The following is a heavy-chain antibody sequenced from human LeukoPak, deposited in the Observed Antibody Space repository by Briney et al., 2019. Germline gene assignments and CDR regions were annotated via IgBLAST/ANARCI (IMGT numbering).Heavy chain of an antibody. CDR3: ARLRMGGYFDY. V-gene: IGHV3-7*03. CDR2: IKQDGSEK. J-gene: IGHJ4*02. CDR1: GFTFSNLW. Sequence: GGSLRLSCAASGFTFSNLWMSWVRQAPGKGLEWVANIKQDGSEKFYVDSVKGRFTISRDNANNSLCLQMNSLRAEDTAVYYCARLRMGGYFDYWGQGTLVTVSS. D-gene: IGHD3-16*01.